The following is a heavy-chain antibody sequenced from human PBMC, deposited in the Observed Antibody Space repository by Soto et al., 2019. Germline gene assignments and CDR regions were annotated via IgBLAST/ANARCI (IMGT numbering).Heavy chain of an antibody. CDR1: GFTFSDYY. CDR3: ARDKLTYYDFWSGYSFADYYMDV. Sequence: PGGSLRLSCAASGFTFSDYYMSWIRQAPGKGLEWVSYISSSGSTIYYADSVKGRFTISRDNAKNSLYLQMNSLRAEDTAVYYCARDKLTYYDFWSGYSFADYYMDVWGKGTTVTVSS. J-gene: IGHJ6*03. D-gene: IGHD3-3*01. CDR2: ISSSGSTI. V-gene: IGHV3-11*01.